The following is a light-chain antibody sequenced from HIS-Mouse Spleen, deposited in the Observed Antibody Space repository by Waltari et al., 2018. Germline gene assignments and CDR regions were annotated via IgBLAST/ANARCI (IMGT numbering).Light chain of an antibody. CDR1: SPNIGSNY. CDR3: AAWDDSLSGHVV. V-gene: IGLV1-47*01. Sequence: QSVLTQPPSASGTPGQRVTISCSGRSPNIGSNYVYWYQQLPGTAPNLLTYRNNQRPSGVPDRFSGSKSGTSASLAISGLRSEDEADYYCAAWDDSLSGHVVFGGGTKLTVL. J-gene: IGLJ2*01. CDR2: RNN.